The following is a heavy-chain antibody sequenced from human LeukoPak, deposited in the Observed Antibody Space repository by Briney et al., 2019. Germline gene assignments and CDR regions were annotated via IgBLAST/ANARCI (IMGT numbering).Heavy chain of an antibody. J-gene: IGHJ4*02. CDR3: ARSLAGYYGSGSYYKWDYFDY. D-gene: IGHD3-10*01. Sequence: SETLSLTCTVSGGSISSYYWSWIRQPAGRGLEWIGRIYTSGSTNYNPSLKSRVTMSVDTSKNQFSLKLSSVTAADTTVYYCARSLAGYYGSGSYYKWDYFDYWGQGTLVTVSS. CDR1: GGSISSYY. CDR2: IYTSGST. V-gene: IGHV4-4*07.